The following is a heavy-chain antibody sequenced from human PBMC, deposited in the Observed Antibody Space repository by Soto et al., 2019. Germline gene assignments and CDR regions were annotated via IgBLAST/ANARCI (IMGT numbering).Heavy chain of an antibody. CDR2: ISYDGSNK. CDR3: ARASSYAFDY. CDR1: GFSFSTYS. J-gene: IGHJ4*02. V-gene: IGHV3-30*03. D-gene: IGHD2-2*01. Sequence: GGSLRLSCAASGFSFSTYSMHWVRQAPGKGLEWVAVISYDGSNKYYADFVKGRFTISRDNSKNTLYVQLGSLRAEDTAVYYCARASSYAFDYWGQGTLVTVSS.